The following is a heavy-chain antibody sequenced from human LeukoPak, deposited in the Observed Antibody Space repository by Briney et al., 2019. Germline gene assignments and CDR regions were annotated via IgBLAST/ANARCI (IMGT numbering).Heavy chain of an antibody. J-gene: IGHJ3*02. CDR3: ARLGYSGSKPDAFDI. D-gene: IGHD1-26*01. CDR2: ISAYNGNT. CDR1: GGTFSSYA. Sequence: ASVKVSCKASGGTFSSYAISWVRQAPGQGLEWMGWISAYNGNTNYAQKLQGRVTMTTDTSTSAAYMELRSLRSDDTAVYYCARLGYSGSKPDAFDIWGQGTMVTVSS. V-gene: IGHV1-18*01.